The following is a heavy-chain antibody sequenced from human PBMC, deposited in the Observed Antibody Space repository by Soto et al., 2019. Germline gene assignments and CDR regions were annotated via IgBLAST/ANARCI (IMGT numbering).Heavy chain of an antibody. CDR2: INPNSGST. Sequence: ASVKVSCKASGYTFTSYDINWVRQATGQGLEWMGWINPNSGSTNYAQKFQGRVTMTRDTSISTAYMELSRLRSDDTAVYYCARAANYYDSSGYCFDYWGQGTLVTVSS. CDR1: GYTFTSYD. J-gene: IGHJ4*01. CDR3: ARAANYYDSSGYCFDY. D-gene: IGHD3-22*01. V-gene: IGHV1-2*02.